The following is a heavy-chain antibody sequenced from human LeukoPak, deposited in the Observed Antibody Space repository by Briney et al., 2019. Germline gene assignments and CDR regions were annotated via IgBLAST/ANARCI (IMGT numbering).Heavy chain of an antibody. CDR2: INPNSGGT. D-gene: IGHD4-23*01. V-gene: IGHV1-2*02. CDR1: GYTFTGYY. CDR3: ARSGGNSRWFDP. J-gene: IGHJ5*02. Sequence: ASVKDSCKASGYTFTGYYMHWVRQAPGQGLEWMGWINPNSGGTNYAQKFQGRVTMTRDTSISTAYMELSRLRSDDTAVYYCARSGGNSRWFDPWGQGTLVTVSS.